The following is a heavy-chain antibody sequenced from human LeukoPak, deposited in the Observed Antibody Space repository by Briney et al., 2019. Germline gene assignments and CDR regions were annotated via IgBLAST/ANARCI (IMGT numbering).Heavy chain of an antibody. CDR1: GYTFTIYY. J-gene: IGHJ4*02. V-gene: IGHV1-46*01. CDR2: INPSGGST. CDR3: ARGRGSVGHSHGPQPYFDY. D-gene: IGHD5-18*01. Sequence: ASVNVSCKASGYTFTIYYMHWVRQAPGQGLEWMGIINPSGGSTSYAQKFQGRVTMTRDTSTSTVYMELSSLRSEDTAVYYCARGRGSVGHSHGPQPYFDYWGQGTLVTVSS.